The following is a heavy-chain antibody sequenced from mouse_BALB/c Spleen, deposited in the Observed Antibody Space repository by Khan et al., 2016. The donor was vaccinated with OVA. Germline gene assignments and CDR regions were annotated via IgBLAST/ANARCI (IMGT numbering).Heavy chain of an antibody. CDR2: IDPESGDT. J-gene: IGHJ2*01. D-gene: IGHD1-2*01. CDR1: GFNIKDYY. CDR3: NSDYYGSVDY. V-gene: IGHV14-4*02. Sequence: VQLQQSGAELVRSGASVKLSCTASGFNIKDYYINWVRQRPEQGLEWIGWIDPESGDTEYAPKIQGKATMTADTSSNTAYLQLRSLTSKDSAVYYCNSDYYGSVDYWGQGTTLTVSS.